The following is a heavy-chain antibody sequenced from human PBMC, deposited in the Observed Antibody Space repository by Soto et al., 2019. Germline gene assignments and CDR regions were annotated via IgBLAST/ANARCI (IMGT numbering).Heavy chain of an antibody. D-gene: IGHD6-19*01. Sequence: QVQLVQSGAEVKKPGSSVKVSCKASGGTFSSYAISWVRQAPGQGFEWMGGIIPIFGTANYAQKFPGRITNTADESTSTAYMELSSLRSEDTAVYYCARGVAVAGTLFYWGQGTLVTVSS. CDR2: IIPIFGTA. CDR3: ARGVAVAGTLFY. J-gene: IGHJ4*02. CDR1: GGTFSSYA. V-gene: IGHV1-69*01.